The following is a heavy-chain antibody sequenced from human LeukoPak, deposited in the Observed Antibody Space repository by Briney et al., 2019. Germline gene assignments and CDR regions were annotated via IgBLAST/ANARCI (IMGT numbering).Heavy chain of an antibody. J-gene: IGHJ4*02. Sequence: GGSLRLSWAASGFPFSSYGMHWVRQAPGKGLEWAAVISHDVSEKFYANPVKGRFTISRDNSKNTVYLQMNSLRPEDTAVYYCARGVYGSRSTSLADFWGQGTLVTVSS. D-gene: IGHD3-10*01. CDR1: GFPFSSYG. V-gene: IGHV3-30*03. CDR2: ISHDVSEK. CDR3: ARGVYGSRSTSLADF.